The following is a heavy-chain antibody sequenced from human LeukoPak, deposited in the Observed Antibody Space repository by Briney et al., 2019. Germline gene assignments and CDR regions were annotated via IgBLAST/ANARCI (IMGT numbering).Heavy chain of an antibody. CDR1: GFTFSSDW. V-gene: IGHV3-7*01. CDR2: IKPDGSEK. J-gene: IGHJ4*02. CDR3: ASEYY. Sequence: GGSLRLSXAASGFTFSSDWMRWVRQAPGKGLEWVASIKPDGSEKYYVDSVKGRFTISTDNAKNSLFLQMNSLSADDTAVYYCASEYYWGQGTLVTVSS.